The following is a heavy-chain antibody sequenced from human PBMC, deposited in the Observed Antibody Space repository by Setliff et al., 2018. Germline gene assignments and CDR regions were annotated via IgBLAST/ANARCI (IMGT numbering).Heavy chain of an antibody. J-gene: IGHJ5*01. V-gene: IGHV3-7*01. Sequence: GGSLRLSCAASGFTFRSYWMSWVRQAPGKGLEWVANIKKDGSIKYYLDSVRGRFTISRDNAENSLTLQMNSLRVEDTAVYYCAKGGWGATFHSWGQGTLVTVSS. CDR1: GFTFRSYW. CDR2: IKKDGSIK. D-gene: IGHD1-26*01. CDR3: AKGGWGATFHS.